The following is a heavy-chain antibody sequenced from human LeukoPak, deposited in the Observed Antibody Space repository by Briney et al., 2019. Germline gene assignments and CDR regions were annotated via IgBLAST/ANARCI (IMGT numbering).Heavy chain of an antibody. CDR1: GFTHSSHA. J-gene: IGHJ6*04. CDR2: LTGSGGST. V-gene: IGHV3-23*01. CDR3: AKYHYGDLSYYYYYGMDV. Sequence: GGSLRLSCAASGFTHSSHAMSWVRQARGGGLEGVADLTGSGGSTYYAASVTGRFTISRDNSKNTLYLQMTSLRAEDTAVYYCAKYHYGDLSYYYYYGMDVWGKGTTVTVSS. D-gene: IGHD4-17*01.